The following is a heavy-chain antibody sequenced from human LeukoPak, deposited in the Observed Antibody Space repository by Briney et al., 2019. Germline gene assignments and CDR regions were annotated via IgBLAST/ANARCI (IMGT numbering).Heavy chain of an antibody. CDR1: SGSISSSSYY. V-gene: IGHV4-39*07. Sequence: PSETLSLTCTVSSGSISSSSYYWGWIRQPPGKGLEWIGSIHYSGSTNYNPSLKSRVTISVDTSKNQFSLKLSSVTAADTAVYYCARGRYCSGGSCYFSHYYYYYMDVWGKGTTVTISS. CDR2: IHYSGST. CDR3: ARGRYCSGGSCYFSHYYYYYMDV. J-gene: IGHJ6*03. D-gene: IGHD2-15*01.